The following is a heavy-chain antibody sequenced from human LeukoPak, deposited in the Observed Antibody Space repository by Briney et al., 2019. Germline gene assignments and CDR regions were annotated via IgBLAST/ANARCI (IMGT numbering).Heavy chain of an antibody. J-gene: IGHJ4*02. Sequence: SETLSLTCAVYGGSFSGYYWSWIRQPPGKGLEWIGEINHSGSTNYNPSLKSRVTISVDTSKNQFSLKLSSVTAADTAVYYCARGYYFDYWGQGPLVTVSS. CDR3: ARGYYFDY. CDR1: GGSFSGYY. V-gene: IGHV4-34*01. CDR2: INHSGST.